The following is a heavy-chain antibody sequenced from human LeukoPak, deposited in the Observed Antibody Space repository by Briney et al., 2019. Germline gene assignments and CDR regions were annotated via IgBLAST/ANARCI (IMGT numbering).Heavy chain of an antibody. V-gene: IGHV4-39*01. CDR2: IYYSGST. D-gene: IGHD3-10*01. Sequence: WIRQPPGKGLEWIGSIYYSGSTYYNPSLKSRVTISVDTSKNQFSLKLSSVTAADTAVYYCARLGYYGSGSYYAFDIWGQGTMVTVSS. J-gene: IGHJ3*02. CDR3: ARLGYYGSGSYYAFDI.